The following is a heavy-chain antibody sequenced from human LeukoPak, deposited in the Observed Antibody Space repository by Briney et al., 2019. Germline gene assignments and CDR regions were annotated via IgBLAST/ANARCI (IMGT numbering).Heavy chain of an antibody. CDR2: MYYSGST. CDR1: GGAITNYY. CDR3: ARAPASQPYYYMDV. Sequence: PSETLSLTCTVSGGAITNYYWSWIRQPPGKGLEWIGYMYYSGSTNYNPSLKSRVTMSVDTSNNQISLKMTSLTAADTAVYYCARAPASQPYYYMDVWGKGTTVTVSS. D-gene: IGHD2-2*01. J-gene: IGHJ6*03. V-gene: IGHV4-59*01.